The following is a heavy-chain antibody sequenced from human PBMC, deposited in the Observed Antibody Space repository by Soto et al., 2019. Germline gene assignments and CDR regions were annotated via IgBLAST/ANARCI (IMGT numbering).Heavy chain of an antibody. Sequence: SETLSLTCTVSGGSISSYYWSWIRQPPEKGLEWIVYIYYSGSTNYNPFLKSRVTISVDTSKNQFSLKLSSVTAADTAVYYCARGRDNYDILTGYYSRPHFDYWAQGTLVTVSS. CDR3: ARGRDNYDILTGYYSRPHFDY. CDR2: IYYSGST. CDR1: GGSISSYY. V-gene: IGHV4-59*01. J-gene: IGHJ4*02. D-gene: IGHD3-9*01.